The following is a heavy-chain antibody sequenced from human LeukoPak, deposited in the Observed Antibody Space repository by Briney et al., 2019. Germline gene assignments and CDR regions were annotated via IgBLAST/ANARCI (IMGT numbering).Heavy chain of an antibody. CDR3: ARAVLLWFGESDYYYYYYMDV. J-gene: IGHJ6*03. V-gene: IGHV1-18*04. CDR1: GYTFTGYY. CDR2: ISAYNGNT. D-gene: IGHD3-10*01. Sequence: ASVKVSCKASGYTFTGYYMHWVRQAPGQGLEWMGWISAYNGNTNYAQKLQGRVTMTTDTSTSTAYMELRSLRSDDTAVYYCARAVLLWFGESDYYYYYYMDVWGKGTTVTISS.